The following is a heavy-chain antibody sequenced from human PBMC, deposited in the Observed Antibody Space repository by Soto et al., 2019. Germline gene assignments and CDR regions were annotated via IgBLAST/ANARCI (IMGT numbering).Heavy chain of an antibody. J-gene: IGHJ4*02. CDR1: GGSISSYY. Sequence: QVQLQESGPGLVKPSETLSLTCTVSGGSISSYYWSWIRQPPGKGLEWIGYIYYSGSTNYNPSLKCRVTISVDTYKNQFTLKLSSVTAADTAVYYCARLNDFWSGYYPSFDYWGQGTLVTVSS. CDR2: IYYSGST. D-gene: IGHD3-3*01. V-gene: IGHV4-59*08. CDR3: ARLNDFWSGYYPSFDY.